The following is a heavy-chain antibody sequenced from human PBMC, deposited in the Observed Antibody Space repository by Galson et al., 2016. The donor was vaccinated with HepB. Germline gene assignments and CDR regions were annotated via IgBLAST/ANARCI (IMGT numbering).Heavy chain of an antibody. CDR1: GFPVSDNF. CDR3: GQDIDSSGYYSEWVS. Sequence: SLRLSCAASGFPVSDNFMSWVRQAPEKGLEWVSFIDNGGNTFYADSVKGRFTISRDSSKSTVFLQMNSLRGEDTAVYYCGQDIDSSGYYSEWVSWGQGTLVIVSS. D-gene: IGHD3-22*01. J-gene: IGHJ5*02. CDR2: IDNGGNT. V-gene: IGHV3-66*01.